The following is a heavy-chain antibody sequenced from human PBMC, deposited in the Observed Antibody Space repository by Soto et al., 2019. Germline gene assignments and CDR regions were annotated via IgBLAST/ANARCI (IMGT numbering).Heavy chain of an antibody. D-gene: IGHD5-12*01. CDR2: ISWEGGSV. J-gene: IGHJ4*02. CDR3: AKDHDEDFGYGLDYMNY. V-gene: IGHV3-9*01. CDR1: GFNFDDYA. Sequence: EVQLVESGEGLVQPGRSLRLSCAASGFNFDDYAMHWVRQAPGKNMEWVSGISWEGGSVGYADSVKGRFTVSRDNAKNSLYLEMNNLRSEDTALYYCAKDHDEDFGYGLDYMNYWGQGTLVTVSS.